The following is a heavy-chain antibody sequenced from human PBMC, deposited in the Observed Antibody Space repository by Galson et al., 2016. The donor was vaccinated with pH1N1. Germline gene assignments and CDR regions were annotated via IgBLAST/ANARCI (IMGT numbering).Heavy chain of an antibody. D-gene: IGHD4-17*01. Sequence: SETLSLTCTVSGGSISSHYWSWIRQPPGKGLEWIGYIYYSGSPNYNPSLKSRVTISVDTSKNQFSLKLSDVTDADTAVYHCLSHDYGDHVKYFQHWGQGTLVTVSS. J-gene: IGHJ1*01. CDR3: LSHDYGDHVKYFQH. CDR2: IYYSGSP. V-gene: IGHV4-59*11. CDR1: GGSISSHY.